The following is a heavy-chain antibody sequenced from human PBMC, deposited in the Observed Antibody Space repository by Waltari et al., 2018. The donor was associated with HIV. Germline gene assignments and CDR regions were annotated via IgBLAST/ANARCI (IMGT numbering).Heavy chain of an antibody. CDR1: GIPFTTHW. CDR2: IKCRGSES. D-gene: IGHD4-17*01. J-gene: IGHJ4*02. CDR3: SSLTTRGDFLDL. Sequence: EVQLVEFGGGLVQPGGSLTLSCVTSGIPFTTHWMHWVHQAPGKGLEWVSGIKCRGSESMYAESVWGRVTIARDNARNTVYLQMTSLRAEDTAVYYCSSLTTRGDFLDLWGRGTLVTVSS. V-gene: IGHV3-74*03.